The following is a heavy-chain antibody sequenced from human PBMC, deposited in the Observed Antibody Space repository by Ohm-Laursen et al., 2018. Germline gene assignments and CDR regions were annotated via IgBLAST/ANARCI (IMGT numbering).Heavy chain of an antibody. CDR3: ARVSRGTLQSP. CDR2: ISSSGNAI. D-gene: IGHD5-24*01. V-gene: IGHV3-21*04. J-gene: IGHJ5*02. CDR1: GFTLSSFS. Sequence: SLRLSCSASGFTLSSFSMNWVRQAPGKGLEWVSSISSSGNAIYYADSVKGRFTISRDNAKNSLYLQMNSLRAEDTAVYYCARVSRGTLQSPWGQGTLVTVSS.